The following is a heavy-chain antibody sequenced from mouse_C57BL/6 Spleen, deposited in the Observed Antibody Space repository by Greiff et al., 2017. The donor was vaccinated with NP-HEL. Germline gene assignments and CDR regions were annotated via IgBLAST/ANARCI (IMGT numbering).Heavy chain of an antibody. V-gene: IGHV1-52*01. Sequence: QVQLQQPGAELVRPGSSVKLSCKASGYTFTSYWMHWVKQRPIQGLEWIGNIDPSDSETHYNQKFKDKATLTVDKSSSTAYMQLSSLTSEYSAVYYCARGGGYYVAYWGQGTLVTVSA. CDR2: IDPSDSET. D-gene: IGHD2-3*01. CDR1: GYTFTSYW. CDR3: ARGGGYYVAY. J-gene: IGHJ3*01.